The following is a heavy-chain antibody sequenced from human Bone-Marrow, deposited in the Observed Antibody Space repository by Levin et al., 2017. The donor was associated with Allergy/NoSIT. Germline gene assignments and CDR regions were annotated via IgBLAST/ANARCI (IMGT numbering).Heavy chain of an antibody. D-gene: IGHD2-21*02. J-gene: IGHJ2*01. CDR2: LWYDGSKY. CDR3: ARKPMTDWHFDL. Sequence: GGSLRLSCVASGFTSTNHGMHWVRQAPGKGLEWVAALWYDGSKYYYTESVRGRFAFSRDSSKDTLYLQMDSLRAEDTAVYYCARKPMTDWHFDLWGRGTLVTVSS. CDR1: GFTSTNHG. V-gene: IGHV3-33*01.